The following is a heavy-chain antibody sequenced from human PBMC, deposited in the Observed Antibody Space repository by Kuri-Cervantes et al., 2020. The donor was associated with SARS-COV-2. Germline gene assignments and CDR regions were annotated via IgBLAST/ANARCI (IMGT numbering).Heavy chain of an antibody. CDR3: AREDNWNPPR. D-gene: IGHD1-20*01. Sequence: SETLSLTCTVSGGSISSGDYYWSWIRQPPGKGLEWIGYIYYSGITYYNPSLKSRVTILVDTSKNQFSLKLSSVTAADPAVYYCAREDNWNPPRWGQGTLVTVSS. CDR1: GGSISSGDYY. J-gene: IGHJ4*02. CDR2: IYYSGIT. V-gene: IGHV4-30-4*01.